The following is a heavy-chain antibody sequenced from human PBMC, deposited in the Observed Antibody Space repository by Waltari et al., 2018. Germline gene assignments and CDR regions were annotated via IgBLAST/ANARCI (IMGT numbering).Heavy chain of an antibody. CDR2: IYCSGST. V-gene: IGHV4-59*01. CDR3: ARQATYYFDY. CDR1: GGSLSRSY. J-gene: IGHJ4*02. Sequence: QVPLQESGPGRVKPSETLSLTCTVSGGSLSRSYWRWIRQPPGKGLEWIGYIYCSGSTNYNPSLKSQVTISVDTSKHQFSLKLSSVTAADTAVYYCARQATYYFDYWGQGTLVTVSS.